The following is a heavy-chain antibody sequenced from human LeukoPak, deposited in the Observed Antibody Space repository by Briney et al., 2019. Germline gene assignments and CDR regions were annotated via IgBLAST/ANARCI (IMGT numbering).Heavy chain of an antibody. CDR2: ISAYNGNT. Sequence: ASVKVSCKASGYTFTSYGISWVRQALGQGLEWMGWISAYNGNTNYAQKLQGRVTMTTDTSTSTAYMELRSLRSDDTAVYYCARDPTVIVVVGTNWFDPWGQGTLVTVSS. V-gene: IGHV1-18*01. CDR1: GYTFTSYG. CDR3: ARDPTVIVVVGTNWFDP. J-gene: IGHJ5*02. D-gene: IGHD3-22*01.